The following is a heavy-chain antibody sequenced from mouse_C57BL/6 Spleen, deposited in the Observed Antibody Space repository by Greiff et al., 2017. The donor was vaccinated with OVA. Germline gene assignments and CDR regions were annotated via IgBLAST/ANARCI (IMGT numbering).Heavy chain of an antibody. Sequence: VKLVESGPGLVQPSQSLSITCTVSGFSLTSYGVHWVRQSPGKGLEWLGVIWRGGSTDYNAAFMSRLSITKDNSKSQVFIKMNSLQADDTAIYYCARRQPMGYSVWFEVWGKGTTVTVSS. J-gene: IGHJ1*03. V-gene: IGHV2-5*01. CDR1: GFSLTSYG. CDR2: IWRGGST. D-gene: IGHD6-5*01. CDR3: ARRQPMGYSVWFEV.